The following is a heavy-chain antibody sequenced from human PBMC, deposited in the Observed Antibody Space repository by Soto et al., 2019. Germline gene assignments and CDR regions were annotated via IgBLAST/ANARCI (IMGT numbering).Heavy chain of an antibody. D-gene: IGHD3-10*01. CDR3: AKDFKVSGSYYGSLNYYYGMDV. Sequence: QVHLVESGGGVAQPGRSLRLSCAASGFTFSSYGMHWVRQAPGKGLEWVAIISYDGSLKYYADSVKGRFTISSDNSKSALYLQMNSLSPEDTAVYYCAKDFKVSGSYYGSLNYYYGMDVWGQGTTVIVSS. CDR2: ISYDGSLK. CDR1: GFTFSSYG. J-gene: IGHJ6*02. V-gene: IGHV3-30*18.